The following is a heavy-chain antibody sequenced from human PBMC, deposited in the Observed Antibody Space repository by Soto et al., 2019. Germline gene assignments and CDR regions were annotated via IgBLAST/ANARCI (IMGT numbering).Heavy chain of an antibody. CDR2: IRSQPNSYAT. V-gene: IGHV3-73*01. D-gene: IGHD2-2*01. CDR3: TRLATCSSTRDQCYGVDV. Sequence: WGSLRLSWSAPGITFSGSAMHWVRQSSVKGLEWVGRIRSQPNSYATADDESVKGRFTISRDDSRNAGYLQMNSLKTEDTAVSYCTRLATCSSTRDQCYGVDVWRQGTTVTVSS. J-gene: IGHJ6*02. CDR1: GITFSGSA.